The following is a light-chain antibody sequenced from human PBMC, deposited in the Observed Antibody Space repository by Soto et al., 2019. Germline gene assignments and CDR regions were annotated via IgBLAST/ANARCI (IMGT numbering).Light chain of an antibody. CDR3: SSYTSSSTLV. CDR2: DVS. J-gene: IGLJ1*01. V-gene: IGLV2-14*01. Sequence: QSVLTQPASLSGSPGQWITLSFTGTNSDVGGYNYVSWYQQHPGKAPKLMIYDVSNRPSGVSNRFSGSKSGNTASLTISGLQAEDEADYYCSSYTSSSTLVFGTGTKVTVL. CDR1: NSDVGGYNY.